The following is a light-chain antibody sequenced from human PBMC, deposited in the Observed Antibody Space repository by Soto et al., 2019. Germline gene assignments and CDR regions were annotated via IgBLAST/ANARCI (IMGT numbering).Light chain of an antibody. CDR2: EVT. V-gene: IGLV2-14*01. CDR3: STSSASGSHV. J-gene: IGLJ2*01. Sequence: QSALTQPASASGSPGQSITISCTGTSSDVGRYNWVAWYQQHPGKVPKLIIYEVTNRPSGVSNRFSGSKSGNTASLTISGLQAEDDAHYYCSTSSASGSHVFGGGTKLTVL. CDR1: SSDVGRYNW.